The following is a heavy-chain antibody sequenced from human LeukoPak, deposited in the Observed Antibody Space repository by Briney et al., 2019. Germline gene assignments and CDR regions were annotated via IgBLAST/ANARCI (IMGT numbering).Heavy chain of an antibody. CDR1: GFTFSSYE. J-gene: IGHJ5*02. Sequence: GGSLRLSCAASGFTFSSYEMNWVRQAPGKGLEWVSYISSSGSTIYYADSVKGRFTISRDNAKNSLYLQMNSLRAEGTAVYYCAREAVAGTAPWGQGTLVTVSS. D-gene: IGHD6-19*01. CDR2: ISSSGSTI. CDR3: AREAVAGTAP. V-gene: IGHV3-48*03.